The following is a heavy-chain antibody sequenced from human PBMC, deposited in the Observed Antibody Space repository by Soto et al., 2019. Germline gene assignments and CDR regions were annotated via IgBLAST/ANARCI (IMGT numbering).Heavy chain of an antibody. J-gene: IGHJ6*03. D-gene: IGHD2-2*01. Sequence: GGSLRLSCAASGFTFSVYWMSWVRQTPGKGLEWVANVNLDGSESYYVDSVKGRFTISRDKAKNSLYLQMNSLRAEDTAVYYCATQGYCASTSCHGYYYMDVWGKGTTVTVSS. CDR3: ATQGYCASTSCHGYYYMDV. CDR1: GFTFSVYW. CDR2: VNLDGSES. V-gene: IGHV3-7*01.